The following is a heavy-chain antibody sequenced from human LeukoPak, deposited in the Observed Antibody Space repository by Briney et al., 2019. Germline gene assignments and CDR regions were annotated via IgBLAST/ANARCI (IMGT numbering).Heavy chain of an antibody. D-gene: IGHD3-9*01. CDR2: IYSAGST. V-gene: IGHV3-53*01. CDR1: GFTVSRNY. J-gene: IGHJ3*02. CDR3: AKLVIISSGAFDI. Sequence: PGGSLRLSCAASGFTVSRNYYMNWVRQAPGKGLEWVSVIYSAGSTYYADSVEGRFTISRDNSKNTVYLQMNSLRAEDTAVYYCAKLVIISSGAFDIWGQGTMVTVSS.